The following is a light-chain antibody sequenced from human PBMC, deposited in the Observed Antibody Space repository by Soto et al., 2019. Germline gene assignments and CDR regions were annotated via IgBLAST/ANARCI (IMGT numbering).Light chain of an antibody. J-gene: IGLJ2*01. Sequence: QSVLTQPASVSGSPGQSITISCTGTSSDVGGYNYVSWYQQHPGKAPKLMIYDVSNRPSGVSNRFSGSKSGNTASLTISGLQAEDEADYYCSSYTSRSTLVFGGGTKRTVL. CDR2: DVS. CDR3: SSYTSRSTLV. V-gene: IGLV2-14*01. CDR1: SSDVGGYNY.